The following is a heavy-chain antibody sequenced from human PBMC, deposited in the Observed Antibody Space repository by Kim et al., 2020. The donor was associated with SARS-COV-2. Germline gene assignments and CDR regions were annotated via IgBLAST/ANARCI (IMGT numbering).Heavy chain of an antibody. J-gene: IGHJ5*02. Sequence: LKSRGPISVDTSKNQFSLKLSSVTAADTAVYYCARHVRIRIAVAGNWFDPWGQGTLVTVSS. CDR3: ARHVRIRIAVAGNWFDP. V-gene: IGHV4-59*08. D-gene: IGHD6-19*01.